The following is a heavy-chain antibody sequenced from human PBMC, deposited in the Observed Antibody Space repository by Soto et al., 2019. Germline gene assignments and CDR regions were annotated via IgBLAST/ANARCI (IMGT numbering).Heavy chain of an antibody. J-gene: IGHJ6*03. D-gene: IGHD1-1*01. CDR3: ARSTTGTTFKYYYYMDV. CDR2: IFYSGST. V-gene: IGHV4-39*01. Sequence: SETLSLTCNVSGGSISTSRSYWAWIRQPPGKGLEWLANIFYSGSTYYNPSLASRVTVSVDTSKNEFSLKLRSVTAADTAVYYCARSTTGTTFKYYYYMDVWGKGTTVTVSS. CDR1: GGSISTSRSY.